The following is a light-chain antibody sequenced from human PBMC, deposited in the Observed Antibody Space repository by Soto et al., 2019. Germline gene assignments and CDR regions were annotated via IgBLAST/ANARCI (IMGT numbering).Light chain of an antibody. CDR3: QRYENLPS. V-gene: IGKV1-33*01. CDR1: QNINNY. CDR2: DAS. Sequence: DIQMTQSPSSLSASVGDRVTITCQASQNINNYLNWYQQKPGRAPKLLIYDASNLEAGVPSRFRGSGSGTDFTVTISRLQPEDIATYYCQRYENLPSFGQGTRLEIK. J-gene: IGKJ5*01.